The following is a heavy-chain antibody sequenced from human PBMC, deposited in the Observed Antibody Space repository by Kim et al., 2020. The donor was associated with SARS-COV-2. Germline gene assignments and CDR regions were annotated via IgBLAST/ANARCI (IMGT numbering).Heavy chain of an antibody. CDR3: ARGWYRKAATGTSFMRFDP. V-gene: IGHV4-34*01. CDR2: ISHTGST. D-gene: IGHD6-13*01. Sequence: SETLSLTCAVYGGSFSAYHWSWIRQPPGKGLEWIGEISHTGSTNYNPSLKSRVTMSVDTSKNQFSLKLSSVTAADTAVFYCARGWYRKAATGTSFMRFDPWGQGILVTVSS. J-gene: IGHJ5*02. CDR1: GGSFSAYH.